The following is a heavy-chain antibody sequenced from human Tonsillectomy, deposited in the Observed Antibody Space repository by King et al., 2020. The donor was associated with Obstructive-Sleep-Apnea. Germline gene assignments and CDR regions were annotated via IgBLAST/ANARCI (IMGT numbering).Heavy chain of an antibody. CDR2: ISYTGST. CDR3: ARHPRHSGYDLDYFDF. D-gene: IGHD5-12*01. Sequence: QLQESGPGLVKPSETLSLTCTVSGGSISSYHWSWIRQPPGKGLEWIGYISYTGSTNYNPSLKSRVTISVDTSKNQFSLWLSAVTAADTALYYCARHPRHSGYDLDYFDFWGQGTLVTVSS. V-gene: IGHV4-59*08. CDR1: GGSISSYH. J-gene: IGHJ4*02.